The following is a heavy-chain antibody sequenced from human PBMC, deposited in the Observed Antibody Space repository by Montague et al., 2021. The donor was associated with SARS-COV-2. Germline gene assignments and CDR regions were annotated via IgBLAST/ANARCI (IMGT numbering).Heavy chain of an antibody. Sequence: SETLSLTCRVSGDSISTSTWWTWVRQTPGKGLEWIGEIFHSGTIXXNPSLKSRVSISVDKSNNQFSLRLSSLIAADTAVYYCATLSRRTAAGTRDYFGLDVWGQGTLVTVSS. D-gene: IGHD6-13*01. J-gene: IGHJ6*02. CDR2: IFHSGTI. V-gene: IGHV4-4*02. CDR3: ATLSRRTAAGTRDYFGLDV. CDR1: GDSISTSTW.